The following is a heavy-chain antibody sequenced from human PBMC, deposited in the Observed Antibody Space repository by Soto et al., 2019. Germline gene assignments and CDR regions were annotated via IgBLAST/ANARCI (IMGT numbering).Heavy chain of an antibody. CDR3: ARGHGFPPLGSGSYRRRYRWFDP. Sequence: SETLSLTCTVSGGSISSSSYYWGWIRQPPGKGLEWIGSIYYSGSTYYNPSLKSRVTISVDTSKNQFSLKLSSVTAADTAVYYWARGHGFPPLGSGSYRRRYRWFDPWCQGTLVTVSS. V-gene: IGHV4-39*01. D-gene: IGHD3-10*01. CDR2: IYYSGST. J-gene: IGHJ5*02. CDR1: GGSISSSSYY.